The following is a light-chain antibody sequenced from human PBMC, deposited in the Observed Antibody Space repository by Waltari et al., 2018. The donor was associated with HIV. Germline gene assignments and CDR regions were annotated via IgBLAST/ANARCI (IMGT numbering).Light chain of an antibody. CDR2: EVT. V-gene: IGLV2-18*02. Sequence: QSPLTQPPSVSGSPGQSVTISCTGTSSDVGSYNLLSWYQQSPGTAPKLMVYEVTYRPSGVPERFSGSKSGNTASLTISGLQAEDEADYYCSSFTSSSTVVFGGGTKLTVL. J-gene: IGLJ3*02. CDR3: SSFTSSSTVV. CDR1: SSDVGSYNL.